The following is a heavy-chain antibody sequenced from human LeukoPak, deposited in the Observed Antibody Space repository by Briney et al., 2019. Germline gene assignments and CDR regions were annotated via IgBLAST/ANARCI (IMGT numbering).Heavy chain of an antibody. J-gene: IGHJ4*02. CDR1: GLTFSRDW. V-gene: IGHV3-7*01. CDR3: ARGNRYSYGVVGLFDY. Sequence: GGSLRLSCAASGLTFSRDWMSWVRQPPGQGLEWVATIKQDASEEYYVDSVKGRFTISRDNAKNSLYLQMNSLRAEDTAVYCCARGNRYSYGVVGLFDYWGQGTLVTVSS. D-gene: IGHD5-18*01. CDR2: IKQDASEE.